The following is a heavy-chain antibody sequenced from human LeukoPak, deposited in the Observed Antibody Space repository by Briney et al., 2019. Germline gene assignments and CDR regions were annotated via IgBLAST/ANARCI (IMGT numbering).Heavy chain of an antibody. V-gene: IGHV3-53*01. CDR2: IYSGGST. Sequence: GGSLRLSCAASGFTFSSYGMSWVRQAPGKGLEWVSVIYSGGSTYYADSVKGRFIISRDNSKNTLYLQMNSLRAEDTAVYYCARGKEHWGQGTLVTVSS. CDR3: ARGKEH. CDR1: GFTFSSYG. J-gene: IGHJ4*02.